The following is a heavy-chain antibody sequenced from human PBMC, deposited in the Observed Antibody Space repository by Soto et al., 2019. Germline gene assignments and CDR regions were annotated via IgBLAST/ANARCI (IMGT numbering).Heavy chain of an antibody. CDR3: ARGDSTDCSNGVCSFFYNHDMDV. J-gene: IGHJ6*02. D-gene: IGHD2-8*01. Sequence: ASVKVSCKASGYSFSDYHIHWVRQAPGQGLEWLGRINPKSGGTSTAQKFQGWVTMTTDTSISTASMELTRLTSDDTAIYYCARGDSTDCSNGVCSFFYNHDMDVWGQGTTVTVSS. CDR2: INPKSGGT. V-gene: IGHV1-2*04. CDR1: GYSFSDYH.